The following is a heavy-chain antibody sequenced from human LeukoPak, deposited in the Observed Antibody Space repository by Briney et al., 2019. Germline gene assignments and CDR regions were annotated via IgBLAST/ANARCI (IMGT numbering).Heavy chain of an antibody. CDR1: GFSFSVFW. CDR2: ISSSGSTI. V-gene: IGHV3-11*04. J-gene: IGHJ4*02. D-gene: IGHD3-22*01. Sequence: GGSLRLSCAASGFSFSVFWMHWVRQAPGKGLEWVSYISSSGSTIYYADSVKGRFTISRDNSKNTLYLEMNSLRADDTAIYYCARIITLHYFDSSSFSSPFDYWGQGTLVTVSP. CDR3: ARIITLHYFDSSSFSSPFDY.